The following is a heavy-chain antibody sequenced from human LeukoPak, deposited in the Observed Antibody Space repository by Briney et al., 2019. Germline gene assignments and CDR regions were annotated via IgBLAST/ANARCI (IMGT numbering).Heavy chain of an antibody. V-gene: IGHV3-7*01. Sequence: GGSLRLSCAASGFTFSSYWMSWVRQAPGKGLEWVANIKQDGSEKYYVDSVKGRSTISRDNAKNSLYLQMNSLRAEDTAVYYCARTLTVTNCYMDVWGKGTTVTVSS. D-gene: IGHD4-17*01. CDR3: ARTLTVTNCYMDV. CDR1: GFTFSSYW. J-gene: IGHJ6*03. CDR2: IKQDGSEK.